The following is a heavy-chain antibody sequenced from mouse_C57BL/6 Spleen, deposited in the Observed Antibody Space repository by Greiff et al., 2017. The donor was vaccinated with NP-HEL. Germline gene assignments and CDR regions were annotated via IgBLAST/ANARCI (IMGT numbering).Heavy chain of an antibody. V-gene: IGHV3-6*01. CDR2: ISYDGSN. J-gene: IGHJ2*01. D-gene: IGHD2-1*01. CDR1: GYSITSGYY. Sequence: EVKLQESGPGLVKPSQSLSLTCSVTGYSITSGYYWNWIRQFPGNKLEWMGYISYDGSNNYNPSLKNRISITRDTSKNQFFLKLNSVTTEDTATYYCARGEGLLCDYWGQGTTLTVSS. CDR3: ARGEGLLCDY.